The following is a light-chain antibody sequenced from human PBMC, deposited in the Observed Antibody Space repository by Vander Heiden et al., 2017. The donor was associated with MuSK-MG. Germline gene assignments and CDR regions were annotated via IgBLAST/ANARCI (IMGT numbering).Light chain of an antibody. V-gene: IGKV1-5*03. CDR2: TAS. J-gene: IGKJ2*01. CDR1: QNVGSW. Sequence: DTEMTQSPSTLSASVGDRVTVTCRASQNVGSWLAWYQQKPGKAPTLLVYTASNLESGVPSRFGGSGSGTDFTLTITSLQPDDFATYYCQQYSSYPYTFGQGTKLEIK. CDR3: QQYSSYPYT.